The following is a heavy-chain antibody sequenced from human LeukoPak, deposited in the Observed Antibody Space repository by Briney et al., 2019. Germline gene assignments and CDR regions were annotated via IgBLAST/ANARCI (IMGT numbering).Heavy chain of an antibody. Sequence: PGGSLRLSCAASGFTFSDYYMSWIRQAPGKGLEWVSYISSSGSTIYYADSVKGRFTISRDNAKNSLYLQMNSLRAEDTAVYYCASRVITFGGVIVPDAFDIWGQGTMVTVSS. CDR1: GFTFSDYY. CDR2: ISSSGSTI. CDR3: ASRVITFGGVIVPDAFDI. D-gene: IGHD3-16*02. V-gene: IGHV3-11*04. J-gene: IGHJ3*02.